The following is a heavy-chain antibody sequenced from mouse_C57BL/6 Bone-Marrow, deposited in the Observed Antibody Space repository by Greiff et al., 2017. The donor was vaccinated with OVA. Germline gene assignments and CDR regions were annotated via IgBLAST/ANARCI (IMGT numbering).Heavy chain of an antibody. CDR3: ARVELRQFAY. J-gene: IGHJ3*01. Sequence: ESVPGLVKPSQSLSLTCSVTGYSITSGYYWNWIRQFPGNKLEWMGYISYDGSNNYNPSLKNRISITRDTSKNQFFLKLDSVTTEDTATYYCARVELRQFAYWGQGTLVTVSA. V-gene: IGHV3-6*01. CDR1: GYSITSGYY. CDR2: ISYDGSN. D-gene: IGHD3-2*02.